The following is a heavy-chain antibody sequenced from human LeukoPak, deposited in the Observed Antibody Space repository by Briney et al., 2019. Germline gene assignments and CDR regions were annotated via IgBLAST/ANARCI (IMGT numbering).Heavy chain of an antibody. CDR2: ISAYNGNT. Sequence: ASVKVSCKASGYTFTSYGISWVRQAPGQGLEGMGWISAYNGNTNYAQKLQGRVTMTTDTSTSTAYMEQRSLRSDDTAVYYCARDTILRPPEWGFDYWGQGTLVTVSS. CDR3: ARDTILRPPEWGFDY. CDR1: GYTFTSYG. D-gene: IGHD3-3*01. J-gene: IGHJ4*02. V-gene: IGHV1-18*01.